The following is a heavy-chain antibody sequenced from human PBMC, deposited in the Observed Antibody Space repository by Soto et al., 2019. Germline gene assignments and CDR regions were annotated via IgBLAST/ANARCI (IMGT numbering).Heavy chain of an antibody. J-gene: IGHJ5*01. CDR3: ARSDDYISNWLDS. Sequence: QVQLVQSGAEVKTPGASVKVSGKASGYTFATDDINWVRQAPGQGLEWMGWMNPNSGNTVYAQKFQGRLTMTRDTALSVAHMELSSLRNEDTAVYYCARSDDYISNWLDSGGQGTLVTVSA. D-gene: IGHD2-21*02. V-gene: IGHV1-8*01. CDR2: MNPNSGNT. CDR1: GYTFATDD.